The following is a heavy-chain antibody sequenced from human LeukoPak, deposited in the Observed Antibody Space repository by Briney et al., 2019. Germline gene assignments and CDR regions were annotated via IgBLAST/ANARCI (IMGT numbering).Heavy chain of an antibody. Sequence: PGGTLRLSCVASGFTLSNYWMSWVRQAPGKGLESVANIKEDGSEKYYVGSVKGRFTISRDNAKNSLYLHMDSLTAEDTAIYYCARDWVAGVPFDAFDIWGQGTM. D-gene: IGHD3-10*01. V-gene: IGHV3-7*01. CDR1: GFTLSNYW. J-gene: IGHJ3*02. CDR2: IKEDGSEK. CDR3: ARDWVAGVPFDAFDI.